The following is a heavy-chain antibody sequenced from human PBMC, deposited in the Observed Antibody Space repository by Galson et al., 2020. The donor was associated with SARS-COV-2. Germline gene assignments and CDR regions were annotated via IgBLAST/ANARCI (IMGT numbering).Heavy chain of an antibody. D-gene: IGHD3-10*01. CDR1: GFTFTNYG. CDR2: ISYEGSIK. CDR3: AKRKELFWLGELNQGLDV. V-gene: IGHV3-30*18. Sequence: LSLTCAASGFTFTNYGMHWVRQAPGKGLEWVALISYEGSIKYYADSVKGRFTISRDSSKNTLYLQMNSLSAGDTAVYYCAKRKELFWLGELNQGLDVWGQGTTVTVS. J-gene: IGHJ6*02.